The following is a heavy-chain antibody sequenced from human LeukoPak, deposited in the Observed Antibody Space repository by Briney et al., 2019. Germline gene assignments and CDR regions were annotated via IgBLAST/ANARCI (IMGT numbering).Heavy chain of an antibody. CDR3: ARQVPAMAFDY. Sequence: GASLKISCKGSGSSFTSYWIGWVRQMPGKGLEWMGIIYPGDSDTRYSPSFQGQVTISADKSISTAFLQWSSLKASDTAMYYCARQVPAMAFDYWGQGTLVTVSS. V-gene: IGHV5-51*01. D-gene: IGHD5-18*01. J-gene: IGHJ4*02. CDR2: IYPGDSDT. CDR1: GSSFTSYW.